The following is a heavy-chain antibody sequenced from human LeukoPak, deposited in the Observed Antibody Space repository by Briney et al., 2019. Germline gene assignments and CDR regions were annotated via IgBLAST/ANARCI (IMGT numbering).Heavy chain of an antibody. CDR1: GFSLSGHW. CDR3: AYRNNFEY. J-gene: IGHJ4*02. V-gene: IGHV3-7*05. D-gene: IGHD1-26*01. CDR2: IKAGGSEK. Sequence: PGGSLRLSCATSGFSLSGHWMNWVRQPPGKGLEWVANIKAGGSEKYYVDSVKGRFTISRDDAKRTVDLQMDNLRTEDTAVYYCAYRNNFEYWGQGTLVTVPS.